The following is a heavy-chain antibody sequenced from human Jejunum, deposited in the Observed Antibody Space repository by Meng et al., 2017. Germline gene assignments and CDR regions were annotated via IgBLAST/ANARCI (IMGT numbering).Heavy chain of an antibody. CDR3: ARDGGTSGEFDY. J-gene: IGHJ4*02. CDR2: IKSDETST. Sequence: GESLKISCAASGFTSSNYWMHWVRQAPGKGLVWVSRIKSDETSTNYADSVKGRFTISGDNARNTLYLQMDSLGAEDTAVYYCARDGGTSGEFDYWGQGTLVTVSS. CDR1: GFTSSNYW. V-gene: IGHV3-74*01. D-gene: IGHD4-17*01.